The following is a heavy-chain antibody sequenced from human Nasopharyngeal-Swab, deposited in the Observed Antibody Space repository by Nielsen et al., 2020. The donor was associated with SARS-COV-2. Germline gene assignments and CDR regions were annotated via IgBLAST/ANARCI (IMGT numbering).Heavy chain of an antibody. CDR2: ISSSSSYI. CDR3: ARDGIYCSSTSCYAAYFDY. V-gene: IGHV3-21*01. J-gene: IGHJ4*02. Sequence: VRQAPGKGLEWVSSISSSSSYIYYADSVKGRFAISRDNAKNSLYLQMNSLRAEDTAVYYRARDGIYCSSTSCYAAYFDYWGQGTLVTVSS. D-gene: IGHD2-2*01.